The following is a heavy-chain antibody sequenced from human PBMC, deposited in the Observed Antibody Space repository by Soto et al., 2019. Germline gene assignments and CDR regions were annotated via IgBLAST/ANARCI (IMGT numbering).Heavy chain of an antibody. J-gene: IGHJ6*02. CDR1: GYSFTSYW. V-gene: IGHV5-10-1*01. Sequence: GASLKISCKGSGYSFTSYWISWVRQMPGKGLEWMGRIDPSDSYTNYSPSFQGHVTISADKSISTAYLQWSSLKASDTAMYYCARHRPVYGASDYYYYYGMDVWGQGTTVTVSS. D-gene: IGHD4-17*01. CDR3: ARHRPVYGASDYYYYYGMDV. CDR2: IDPSDSYT.